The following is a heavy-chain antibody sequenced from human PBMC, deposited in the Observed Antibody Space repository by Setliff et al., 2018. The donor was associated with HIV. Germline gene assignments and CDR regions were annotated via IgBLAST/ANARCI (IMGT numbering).Heavy chain of an antibody. J-gene: IGHJ5*02. D-gene: IGHD2-15*01. CDR3: ARVSRLHPFDP. V-gene: IGHV4-59*11. Sequence: PSETLSLTCTVSGTSINSHYWSWIRQTPGKGLQWIGLIYYTGIPTYNPSLEGRITMSVDRSKKQFSLRLTSVTAADTAMYYCARVSRLHPFDPWGQGTLVTVSS. CDR1: GTSINSHY. CDR2: IYYTGIP.